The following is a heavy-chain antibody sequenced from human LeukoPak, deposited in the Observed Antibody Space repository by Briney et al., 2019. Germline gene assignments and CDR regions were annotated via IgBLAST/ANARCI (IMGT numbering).Heavy chain of an antibody. CDR1: GGSFSGYY. CDR3: ARAPPRGYDYVWGSYRWYYFDY. J-gene: IGHJ4*02. D-gene: IGHD3-16*02. Sequence: SEILSLTCAVYGGSFSGYYWSWIRQPPGKGLEWIGEINHSGSTNYNPSLKSRVTISVDTSKNQFSLKLSSVTAADTAVYYCARAPPRGYDYVWGSYRWYYFDYWGQGTLVTVSS. CDR2: INHSGST. V-gene: IGHV4-34*01.